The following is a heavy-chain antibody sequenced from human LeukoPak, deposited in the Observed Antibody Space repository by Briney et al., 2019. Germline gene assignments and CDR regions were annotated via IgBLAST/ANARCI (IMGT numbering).Heavy chain of an antibody. J-gene: IGHJ4*02. CDR3: ARESNHCSSTSCPFDY. CDR2: INHSGST. D-gene: IGHD2-2*01. CDR1: GGSFSGYY. Sequence: SETLSLTCAVYGGSFSGYYWSWIRQPPGKGLEWIGEINHSGSTNYNPSLKSRVTISVDTFKNQFSLKLSSVTAADTAVYYCARESNHCSSTSCPFDYWGQGTLVTVSS. V-gene: IGHV4-34*01.